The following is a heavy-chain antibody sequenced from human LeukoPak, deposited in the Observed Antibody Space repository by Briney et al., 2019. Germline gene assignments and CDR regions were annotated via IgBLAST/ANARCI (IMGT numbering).Heavy chain of an antibody. CDR3: ARADGGDTFDY. J-gene: IGHJ4*02. D-gene: IGHD2-21*02. V-gene: IGHV4-30-4*01. CDR1: GGSISNGDYY. CDR2: IYYSGST. Sequence: SQTLSLTCTVSGGSISNGDYYWSWIRQPPGKGLEWIGYIYYSGSTYYNPSLKSRVTISVDTSKNQFSLKLSSVTAADTAVYYCARADGGDTFDYWGQGTLVTVSS.